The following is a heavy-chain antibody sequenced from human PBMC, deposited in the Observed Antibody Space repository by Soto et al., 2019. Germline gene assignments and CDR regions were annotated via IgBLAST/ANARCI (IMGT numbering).Heavy chain of an antibody. V-gene: IGHV1-69*13. CDR1: GGTFSSYA. Sequence: SVKVSCKASGGTFSSYAISWVRQAPGQGLEWMGGIIPIFGTANYAQKFQGRVTITADESTSTAYMELSSLRSEDTAVYYCARYKELELRPGWFDPWGQGTLVTVSS. CDR3: ARYKELELRPGWFDP. CDR2: IIPIFGTA. J-gene: IGHJ5*02. D-gene: IGHD1-7*01.